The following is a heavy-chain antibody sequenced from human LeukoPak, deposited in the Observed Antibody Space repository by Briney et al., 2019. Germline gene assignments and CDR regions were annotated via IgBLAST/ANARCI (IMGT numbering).Heavy chain of an antibody. J-gene: IGHJ4*02. CDR3: AKVGPLWFGIYDY. CDR1: GFTFSNYA. CDR2: ISGSGGST. V-gene: IGHV3-23*01. Sequence: GGSLRLSCAASGFTFSNYAMNWVRQAPGKGLEWVSAISGSGGSTYYADSVKGRFTISRDNSKNTLYLQMNSLRAEDTAVYYCAKVGPLWFGIYDYWGQGTLVTVSS. D-gene: IGHD3-10*01.